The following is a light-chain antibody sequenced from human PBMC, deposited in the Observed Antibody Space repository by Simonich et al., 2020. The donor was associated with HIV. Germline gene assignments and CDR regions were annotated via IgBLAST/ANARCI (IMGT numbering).Light chain of an antibody. CDR3: QHFGRSPWT. CDR1: QSVSSN. V-gene: IGKV3-20*01. CDR2: GAS. J-gene: IGKJ1*01. Sequence: EIVMTQSPATLSVSPGERATLSFRARQSVSSNLAWYQQKPGQAPRLLIYGASSRATGIPDRFSGSGSGTGFTLTISRLEPEDFAVYYCQHFGRSPWTFGQGTNVEIK.